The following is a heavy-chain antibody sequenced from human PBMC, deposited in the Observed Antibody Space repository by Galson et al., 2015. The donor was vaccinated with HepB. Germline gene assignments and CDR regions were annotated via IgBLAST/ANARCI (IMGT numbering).Heavy chain of an antibody. Sequence: SLRLSCAASGFNFNDYDMSWVRPGPGKGLGWVSGINWSATRTGYADSVKGRFTISSDNAKNSLYLQMSSLRAEDTAFYYCVREYYGAGRDYWGQGTHVTVSS. V-gene: IGHV3-20*04. CDR1: GFNFNDYD. D-gene: IGHD3-10*01. CDR3: VREYYGAGRDY. CDR2: INWSATRT. J-gene: IGHJ4*02.